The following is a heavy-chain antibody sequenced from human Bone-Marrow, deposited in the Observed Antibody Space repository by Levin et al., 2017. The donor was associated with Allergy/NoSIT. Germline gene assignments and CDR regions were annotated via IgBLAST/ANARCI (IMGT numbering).Heavy chain of an antibody. Sequence: GGSLRLSCAASGFTFADFAMHWVRQAPGKGVEWVSGTSWNSGLIGYADSVKGRFTISRDNAKNALYLQMNSLRAEDTALFYCVKDFRVTTTGTFDSWGQGTLVTVSS. V-gene: IGHV3-9*01. D-gene: IGHD4-11*01. CDR3: VKDFRVTTTGTFDS. CDR1: GFTFADFA. J-gene: IGHJ4*02. CDR2: TSWNSGLI.